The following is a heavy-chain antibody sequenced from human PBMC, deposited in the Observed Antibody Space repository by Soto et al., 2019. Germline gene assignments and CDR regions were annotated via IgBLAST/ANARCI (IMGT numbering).Heavy chain of an antibody. CDR2: IFDSGTT. Sequence: SETLSLTCTVSGGSITSDYSCWSWIRQPPGEGLEWIGHIFDSGTTYTNPSLRSQVAISLDTSKNHFSLTPSSVTAADTAVYYCARGPSGDKVHYWGQGALVTVSS. CDR3: ARGPSGDKVHY. D-gene: IGHD7-27*01. V-gene: IGHV4-30-4*01. CDR1: GGSITSDYSC. J-gene: IGHJ4*02.